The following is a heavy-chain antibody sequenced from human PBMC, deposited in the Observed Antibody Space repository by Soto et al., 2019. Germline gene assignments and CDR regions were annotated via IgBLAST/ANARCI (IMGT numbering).Heavy chain of an antibody. Sequence: QVQLVQSGGEVKKPGASVKVSCKASGYTFTSYGISWVRQAPGQGLEWMGWSGAYNGDTNYPQKLQGRVTMNIDTSTNRAYMDLRSLRSDDTAVYYCARAATNLAPDQLELGGGYYYYDMDVWGKGTTVTVSS. CDR1: GYTFTSYG. J-gene: IGHJ6*03. D-gene: IGHD1-7*01. V-gene: IGHV1-18*01. CDR3: ARAATNLAPDQLELGGGYYYYDMDV. CDR2: SGAYNGDT.